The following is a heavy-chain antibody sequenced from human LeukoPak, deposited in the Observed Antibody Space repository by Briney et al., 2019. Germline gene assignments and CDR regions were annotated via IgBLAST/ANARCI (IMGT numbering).Heavy chain of an antibody. CDR1: GFTFSSYA. J-gene: IGHJ4*02. D-gene: IGHD1-14*01. CDR3: AKTPPSYGR. CDR2: VSYDGSNK. V-gene: IGHV3-30-3*02. Sequence: PGGSLRLSCAASGFTFSSYAMHWVRQAAGKGLEWVAVVSYDGSNKYYADSVKGRFTISRDNSKNSLYLQMNSLRTEDTALYYCAKTPPSYGRWGQGTLVTVSS.